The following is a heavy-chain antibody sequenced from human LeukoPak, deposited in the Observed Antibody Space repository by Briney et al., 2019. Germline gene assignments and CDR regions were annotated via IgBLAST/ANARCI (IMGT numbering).Heavy chain of an antibody. CDR1: GGSFSGYY. Sequence: SDTLSLTCAVYGGSFSGYYWSWIRQPPGKGLEWIGEINHSGSTNYNPSLKSRVTISVDTSKNQFSLKLSSVTAADTAVYYCARGLYSNYSRYYFDYWGQGTLVTVSS. D-gene: IGHD4-11*01. V-gene: IGHV4-34*01. CDR3: ARGLYSNYSRYYFDY. J-gene: IGHJ4*02. CDR2: INHSGST.